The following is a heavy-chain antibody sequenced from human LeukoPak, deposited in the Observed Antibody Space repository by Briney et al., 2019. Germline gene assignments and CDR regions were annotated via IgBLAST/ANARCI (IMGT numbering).Heavy chain of an antibody. D-gene: IGHD2-21*02. V-gene: IGHV3-21*01. CDR3: ARDRGPATASRSWFDP. CDR1: GFTFSSYS. J-gene: IGHJ5*02. Sequence: GRSLRLSCAASGFTFSSYSMNWVRQAPGKGLEWVSSISSSSSYIYYADSVKGRFTISRDNAKNSLYLQMNSLRAEDTAVYYCARDRGPATASRSWFDPWGQGTLVTVSS. CDR2: ISSSSSYI.